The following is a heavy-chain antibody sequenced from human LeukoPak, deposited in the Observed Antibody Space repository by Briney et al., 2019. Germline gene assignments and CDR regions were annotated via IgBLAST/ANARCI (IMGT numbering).Heavy chain of an antibody. Sequence: SGGSLRLSCAASGFTFSSYEMNWVRQAPGKGLEWVSYISSSGSTIYYADSVKGRFTISRDNAKNSLYLQMNSLRAEDTAVYYCARDNGDYVFSGWFDPWGQGTLVTVSS. CDR1: GFTFSSYE. CDR2: ISSSGSTI. V-gene: IGHV3-48*03. J-gene: IGHJ5*02. CDR3: ARDNGDYVFSGWFDP. D-gene: IGHD4-17*01.